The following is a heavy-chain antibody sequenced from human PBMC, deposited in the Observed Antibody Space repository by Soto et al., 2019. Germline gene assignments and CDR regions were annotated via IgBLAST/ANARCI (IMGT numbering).Heavy chain of an antibody. V-gene: IGHV3-23*01. Sequence: EPLRVSWSASGFTSRNYSISWVLKATGKGLEWVAAISGSGGSTYYADSVKGRFTISSDNSKNTLYLQMNSLRAEDTAVYYGAKVIPGDPSVSELRGQGKLVPVT. CDR2: ISGSGGST. D-gene: IGHD7-27*01. CDR3: AKVIPGDPSVSEL. J-gene: IGHJ3*01. CDR1: GFTSRNYS.